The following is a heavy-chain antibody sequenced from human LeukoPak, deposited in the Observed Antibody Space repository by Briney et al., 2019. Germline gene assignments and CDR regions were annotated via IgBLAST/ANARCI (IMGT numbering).Heavy chain of an antibody. CDR2: IHSNGGT. CDR1: GGSINNYY. CDR3: ARHEAHGSGLIDY. V-gene: IGHV4-59*08. Sequence: SETLSLTCTVSGGSINNYYWSWIRQPPGKGLEWVAYIHSNGGTDYNPSLKSRVTISVDASKNQFSLKLSSVTAADTAVYHCARHEAHGSGLIDYWGQGTLVTVSS. D-gene: IGHD3-10*01. J-gene: IGHJ4*02.